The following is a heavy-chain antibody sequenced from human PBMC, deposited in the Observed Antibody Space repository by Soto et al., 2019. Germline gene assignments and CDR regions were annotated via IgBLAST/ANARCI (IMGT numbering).Heavy chain of an antibody. CDR1: GGSISSGGYY. CDR2: IYYSGST. V-gene: IGHV4-31*03. J-gene: IGHJ5*02. CDR3: ARGVAPMVYAIRGAWFDP. D-gene: IGHD2-8*01. Sequence: SETLSLTCTVSGGSISSGGYYWSWIRQHPGKGLEWIGYIYYSGSTYYNPSPKSRVTISVDTSKNQFSLKLSSVTAADTAVYYCARGVAPMVYAIRGAWFDPWGQGTLVTVSS.